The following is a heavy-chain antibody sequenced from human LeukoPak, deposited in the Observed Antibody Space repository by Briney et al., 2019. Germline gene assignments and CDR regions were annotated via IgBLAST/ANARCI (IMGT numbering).Heavy chain of an antibody. D-gene: IGHD2-8*01. CDR1: GGTFSSYA. CDR2: IIPIFGTA. V-gene: IGHV1-69*01. Sequence: ASVKVSCKASGGTFSSYAISWVRQAPGQGLEWMGGIIPIFGTANYAQKFQGRVTITADESTSTAYMELSSLRSDDTAVYYCARVGLVYVIPFVWGQGTLVTVSS. J-gene: IGHJ4*02. CDR3: ARVGLVYVIPFV.